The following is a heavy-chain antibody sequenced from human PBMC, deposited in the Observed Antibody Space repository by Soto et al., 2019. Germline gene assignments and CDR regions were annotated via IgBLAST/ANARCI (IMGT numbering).Heavy chain of an antibody. J-gene: IGHJ4*02. Sequence: ASVKVSCKTSGYTFTNNVIHWVRQAPGRRLEWIGWVNAGNDNTKWSREFQGRLTLTKDTSATTAYMELSSLTPEDTAIYFCAREVPYGYSRFDYWGQGTLVTVSS. CDR1: GYTFTNNV. CDR3: AREVPYGYSRFDY. CDR2: VNAGNDNT. D-gene: IGHD5-18*01. V-gene: IGHV1-3*01.